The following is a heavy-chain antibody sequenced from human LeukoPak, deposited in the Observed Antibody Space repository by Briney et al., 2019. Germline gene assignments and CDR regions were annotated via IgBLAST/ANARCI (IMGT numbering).Heavy chain of an antibody. CDR3: AREIGLQLYCFDY. CDR1: GGTFSSYA. J-gene: IGHJ4*02. V-gene: IGHV1-69*05. CDR2: IIPIFGTA. D-gene: IGHD5-18*01. Sequence: SVKVSCKASGGTFSSYAISWVRQAPGQGLEWMGRIIPIFGTANYAQKFQGRVTITTDESTSTAYMELSSLRSEDTAVYYCAREIGLQLYCFDYWGQGTLVTVSS.